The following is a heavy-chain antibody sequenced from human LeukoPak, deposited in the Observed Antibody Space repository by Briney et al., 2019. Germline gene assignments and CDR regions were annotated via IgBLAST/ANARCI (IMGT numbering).Heavy chain of an antibody. D-gene: IGHD3-9*01. CDR1: AFTFSNYA. V-gene: IGHV3-33*08. CDR2: IWYDGSNE. J-gene: IGHJ4*02. Sequence: GGSLRLSCAASAFTFSNYAMSWVRQAPGKGLEWVALIWYDGSNEYYADSVKGRFTISRDNSKNALYLRMNSLRAEDTAVYYCAREGDFDWLFHYWGQGTLVTVSS. CDR3: AREGDFDWLFHY.